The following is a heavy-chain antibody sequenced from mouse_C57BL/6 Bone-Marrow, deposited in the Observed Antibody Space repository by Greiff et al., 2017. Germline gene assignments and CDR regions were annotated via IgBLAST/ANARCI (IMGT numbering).Heavy chain of an antibody. CDR1: GFTFSDYG. V-gene: IGHV5-17*01. Sequence: EVQVVESGGGLVKPGGSLKLSCAASGFTFSDYGMHWVRQAPEKGLGWVAYISSGSSTIYYADTVKGRFTISRDNAKNTLFLQMTSLRSEDAAMYYCARPPGFAYWGQGTLVTVSA. J-gene: IGHJ3*01. CDR2: ISSGSSTI. CDR3: ARPPGFAY.